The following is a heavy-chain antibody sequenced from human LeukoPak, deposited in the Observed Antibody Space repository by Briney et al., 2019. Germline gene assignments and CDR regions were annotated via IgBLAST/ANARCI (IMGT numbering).Heavy chain of an antibody. V-gene: IGHV4-39*07. CDR2: IYHSGTTYSGST. CDR3: ARDTGGYSYGYYYYYMDV. CDR1: GASMSNYY. Sequence: SETLSLTCNVSGASMSNYYWVWIRQPPGKGLEWIGSIYHSGTTYSGSTYYNPSLKSRVTISLDTSKNQFSLKLSSVTAADTAVYYCARDTGGYSYGYYYYYMDVWGKGTTVTISS. J-gene: IGHJ6*03. D-gene: IGHD5-18*01.